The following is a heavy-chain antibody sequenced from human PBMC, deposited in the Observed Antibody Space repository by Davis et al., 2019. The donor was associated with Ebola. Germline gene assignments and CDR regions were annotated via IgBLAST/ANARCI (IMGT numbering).Heavy chain of an antibody. CDR3: SGLGASSGWYLP. Sequence: GESLKISCAASGFTFSDYYMSWIRQAPGKGLEWVSYISSSSTYTNYADSVKGRFTISRDNAENSLYLQMNSLRAEDTAVYYCSGLGASSGWYLPWGQGTLVTVSS. V-gene: IGHV3-11*06. D-gene: IGHD6-19*01. CDR2: ISSSSTYT. J-gene: IGHJ5*02. CDR1: GFTFSDYY.